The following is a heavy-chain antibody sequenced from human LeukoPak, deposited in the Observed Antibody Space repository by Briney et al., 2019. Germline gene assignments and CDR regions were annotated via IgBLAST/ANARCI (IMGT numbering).Heavy chain of an antibody. CDR3: IANVDYYASGSHVS. Sequence: GGSLRLSCAAPGFTFTNAWLTSVRQAPGKGLEWVGRIKTKADGGTIGYAAPAKGRFTISRDDSKNTQHLQMNSLKTDDTAVYYCIANVDYYASGSHVSWGQGTLVTVSS. D-gene: IGHD3-10*01. CDR2: IKTKADGGTI. V-gene: IGHV3-15*01. J-gene: IGHJ5*02. CDR1: GFTFTNAW.